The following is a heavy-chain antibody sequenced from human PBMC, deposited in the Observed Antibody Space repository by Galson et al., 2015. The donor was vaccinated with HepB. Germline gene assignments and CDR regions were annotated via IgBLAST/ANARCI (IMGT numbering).Heavy chain of an antibody. CDR3: ARLRAKWGVVVVNSDY. CDR2: IDPSDSYT. Sequence: QSGAEVKKPGESLRISCKGSGYSLTSYWISWVRQMPGKGLEWMGRIDPSDSYTNYSPSFQGHVTISADKSISTAYLQWSSLKASDTAMYYCARLRAKWGVVVVNSDYWGQGTLVTVSS. V-gene: IGHV5-10-1*01. J-gene: IGHJ4*02. CDR1: GYSLTSYW. D-gene: IGHD2-15*01.